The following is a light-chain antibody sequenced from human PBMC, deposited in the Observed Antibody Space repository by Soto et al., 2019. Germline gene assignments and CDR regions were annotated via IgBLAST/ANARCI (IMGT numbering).Light chain of an antibody. CDR1: SSNVGTNH. J-gene: IGLJ2*01. V-gene: IGLV1-44*01. Sequence: QSVLTQPPSASGTPGQRVTISCSGSSSNVGTNHVNWYQQLPGTAPKLIIYEVSNRPSGVSNRFSGSKSDNTASLTITGLQAEDEASYYCSSYTITHIPVIFGGGTKLTVL. CDR3: SSYTITHIPVI. CDR2: EVS.